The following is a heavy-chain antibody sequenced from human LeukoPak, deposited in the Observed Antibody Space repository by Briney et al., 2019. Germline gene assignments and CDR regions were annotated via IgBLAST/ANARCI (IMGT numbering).Heavy chain of an antibody. CDR3: ARAADSSSSPNWFDP. J-gene: IGHJ5*02. V-gene: IGHV4-59*08. Sequence: SETLSLTCTVSGGSISSYYWSWIRQPPGKGLEWIGYIYYSGSTNYNPSLKSRVTISVDTSKNQFSLRLSSVTAADTAVYYCARAADSSSSPNWFDPWGQGTLVTVSS. CDR1: GGSISSYY. CDR2: IYYSGST. D-gene: IGHD6-13*01.